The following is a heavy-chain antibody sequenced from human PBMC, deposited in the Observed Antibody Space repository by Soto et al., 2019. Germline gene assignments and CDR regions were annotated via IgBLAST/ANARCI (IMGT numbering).Heavy chain of an antibody. V-gene: IGHV4-31*03. CDR1: GGSISSGVYY. CDR2: IYYSGST. D-gene: IGHD1-26*01. Sequence: SETLSLTCTVSGGSISSGVYYWSWIRQPPGKGLEWIGYIYYSGSTYYNPSLKSRVTISVDTSKNQFSLKLSSVTAADTAVYYCARGHLVGAAGWFDPWGQGTLVTVSS. J-gene: IGHJ5*02. CDR3: ARGHLVGAAGWFDP.